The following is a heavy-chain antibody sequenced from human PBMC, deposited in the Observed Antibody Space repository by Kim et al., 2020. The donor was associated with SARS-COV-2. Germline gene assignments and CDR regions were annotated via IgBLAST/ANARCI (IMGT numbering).Heavy chain of an antibody. CDR1: GYIFTDYS. D-gene: IGHD2-2*01. J-gene: IGHJ4*02. V-gene: IGHV1-2*02. CDR3: ARDVQVPGDAKSGFDY. Sequence: ASVKVSCKASGYIFTDYSMHWVRQAPGQGLEWMGWINPKSGGTKYAQEFQGRVTMTRDTSISTAYMELNRLRSDDTAVYYCARDVQVPGDAKSGFDYWGQGTPVTVSS. CDR2: INPKSGGT.